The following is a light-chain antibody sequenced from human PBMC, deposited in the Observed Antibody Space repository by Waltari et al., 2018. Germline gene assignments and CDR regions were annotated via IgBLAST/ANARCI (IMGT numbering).Light chain of an antibody. V-gene: IGLV2-23*01. Sequence: QSALTQPASVSGSPGQSITISCAGSSRDVGRYNLVSWYQQSPGKAPKLIINEDNQRPSGAPLRLSGAKSGNTASLTISGLQAEDEGTYYCCSYGGTSLLFGAGTELTVL. CDR1: SRDVGRYNL. CDR2: EDN. CDR3: CSYGGTSLL. J-gene: IGLJ3*02.